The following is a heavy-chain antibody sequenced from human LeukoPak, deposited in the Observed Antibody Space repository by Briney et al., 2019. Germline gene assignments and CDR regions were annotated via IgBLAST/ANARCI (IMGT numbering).Heavy chain of an antibody. J-gene: IGHJ4*02. Sequence: GESLKISCKGSGYSFTSYWIGWVRQMPGKGLEWVGIIYPGDSDTRYSPSFQGQVTISADKSISTAYLQWSSLKASDTAMYYCARFVVATTRYFDYWGQGTLVTVSS. CDR1: GYSFTSYW. D-gene: IGHD5-12*01. CDR3: ARFVVATTRYFDY. CDR2: IYPGDSDT. V-gene: IGHV5-51*01.